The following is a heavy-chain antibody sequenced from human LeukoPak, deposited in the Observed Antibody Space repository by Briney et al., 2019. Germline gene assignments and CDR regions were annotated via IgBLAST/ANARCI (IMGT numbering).Heavy chain of an antibody. CDR1: GFTFSSYG. CDR3: ARDRGYSYGHCFDY. Sequence: PGGSLRLSCAASGFTFSSYGMHWVRQALGKGLEWVALIWFDGSNKYYADSVTGRFTISRDNSKNTLYLQMDTLRDEDTAVYYGARDRGYSYGHCFDYWGQGTLVTVSA. V-gene: IGHV3-33*01. D-gene: IGHD5-18*01. J-gene: IGHJ4*02. CDR2: IWFDGSNK.